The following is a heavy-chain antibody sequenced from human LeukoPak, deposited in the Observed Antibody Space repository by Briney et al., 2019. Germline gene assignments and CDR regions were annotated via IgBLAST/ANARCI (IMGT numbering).Heavy chain of an antibody. Sequence: GGSLRLSCAASGFTFSSYGMHWVRQAPGKGLEWVAVIWYDGSNKYYADSVKGRFTISRDNSKNTLYLQMNSLRAEDTAVYYCARDPGLGYSPNYFQHWGQGTLVTVSS. CDR3: ARDPGLGYSPNYFQH. J-gene: IGHJ1*01. V-gene: IGHV3-33*01. CDR1: GFTFSSYG. D-gene: IGHD2-15*01. CDR2: IWYDGSNK.